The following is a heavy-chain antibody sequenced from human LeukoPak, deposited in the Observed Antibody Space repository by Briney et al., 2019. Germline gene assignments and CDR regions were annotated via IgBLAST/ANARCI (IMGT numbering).Heavy chain of an antibody. J-gene: IGHJ5*02. CDR3: ARSPYDFWSGYYNPSNWFDP. Sequence: SETLSLTCTVSGVSISSYYWSWIRQPPGKGLEWIGYIYYSGSTNYNPSLKSRVTISVDTSKNQFSLKLSSVTAADTAVYYCARSPYDFWSGYYNPSNWFDPWGQGTLVTVSS. CDR2: IYYSGST. D-gene: IGHD3-3*01. V-gene: IGHV4-59*01. CDR1: GVSISSYY.